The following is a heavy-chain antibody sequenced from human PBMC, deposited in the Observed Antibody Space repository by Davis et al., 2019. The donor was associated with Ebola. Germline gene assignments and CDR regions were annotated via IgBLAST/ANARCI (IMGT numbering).Heavy chain of an antibody. Sequence: GESLKISCAASGFTFSSYSMNWVRQAPGKGLEWVATIKQDGSERYYVDSVNGRLTISRDNAKNSVHLQMNSLRVEDTALYYCARAGWDIVVVPAAHHTFDYWGQGTLVTVSS. D-gene: IGHD2-15*01. J-gene: IGHJ4*02. CDR3: ARAGWDIVVVPAAHHTFDY. CDR1: GFTFSSYS. V-gene: IGHV3-7*01. CDR2: IKQDGSER.